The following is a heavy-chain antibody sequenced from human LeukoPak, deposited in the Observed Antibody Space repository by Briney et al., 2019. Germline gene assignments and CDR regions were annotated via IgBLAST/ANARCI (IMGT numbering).Heavy chain of an antibody. V-gene: IGHV4-34*01. CDR1: GGSFSGYY. J-gene: IGHJ6*03. Sequence: TTSETLSLTCAVYGGSFSGYYWSWIRQPPGKGLEWTGEINHSGSTNYNPSLKSRVTISVDTSKNQFSLKLSSVTAADTAVYYCARLTEDDGYYYYYYMDVWGKGTTVTVSS. D-gene: IGHD3-3*01. CDR3: ARLTEDDGYYYYYYMDV. CDR2: INHSGST.